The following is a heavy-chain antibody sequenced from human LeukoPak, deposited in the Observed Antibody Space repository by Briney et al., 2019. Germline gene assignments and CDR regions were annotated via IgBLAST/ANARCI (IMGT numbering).Heavy chain of an antibody. D-gene: IGHD6-19*01. CDR3: ARDSGWLSDQ. J-gene: IGHJ4*02. V-gene: IGHV3-48*03. CDR2: ISSSGSTI. Sequence: PGGSLRLSCAASGFTFSSYEMNWVRQAPGKGLEWVSYISSSGSTIYYADSVKGRFTISRDNAKNSLSLQMNSLRAEDTAVYYCARDSGWLSDQWGQGTLVTVSS. CDR1: GFTFSSYE.